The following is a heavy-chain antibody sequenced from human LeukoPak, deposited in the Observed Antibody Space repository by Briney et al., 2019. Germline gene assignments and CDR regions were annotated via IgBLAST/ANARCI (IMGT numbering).Heavy chain of an antibody. V-gene: IGHV1-2*02. CDR1: GYTFTGYY. J-gene: IGHJ5*02. D-gene: IGHD2-2*01. Sequence: GASVKVSCKASGYTFTGYYMHWVRQAPGQGLEWMGWINPNSGGTNYAQKFQGRVTMTRNTSISTAYMELSSLRSEDTAVYYCARGPEGIVVEEWFDPWGQGTLVTVSS. CDR2: INPNSGGT. CDR3: ARGPEGIVVEEWFDP.